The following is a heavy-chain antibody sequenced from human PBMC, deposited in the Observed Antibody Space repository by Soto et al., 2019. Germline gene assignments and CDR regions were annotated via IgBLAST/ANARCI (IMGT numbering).Heavy chain of an antibody. D-gene: IGHD3-10*01. CDR3: ARVLYYGSGSYSPYGMDV. CDR1: GVSFNNNG. CDR2: VSPPFRTS. Sequence: QVQLVQSGAEVQMPGSSVKVSCKTSGVSFNNNGIGWVRQAPGHGLEWMGGVSPPFRTSNYARRFQGRISITADASTGTVNMELSSLTSEDTAQYYCARVLYYGSGSYSPYGMDVWGQGTTVTVSS. V-gene: IGHV1-69*01. J-gene: IGHJ6*02.